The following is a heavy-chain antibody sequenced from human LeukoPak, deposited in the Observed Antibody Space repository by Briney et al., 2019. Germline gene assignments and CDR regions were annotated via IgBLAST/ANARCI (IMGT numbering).Heavy chain of an antibody. D-gene: IGHD5-18*01. CDR2: ISYDGGNK. CDR3: AREVPIQLCFDY. Sequence: GGSLRLSCAASGFTFSSYGMHWVRQAPGKGLEWVAVISYDGGNKYYADSVKGRFTISRDNSKNTLYPQMNSLRAEDTAVYYCAREVPIQLCFDYWGQGTLVTVSS. CDR1: GFTFSSYG. V-gene: IGHV3-30*03. J-gene: IGHJ4*02.